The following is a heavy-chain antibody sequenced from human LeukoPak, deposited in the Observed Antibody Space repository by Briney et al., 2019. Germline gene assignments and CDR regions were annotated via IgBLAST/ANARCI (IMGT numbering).Heavy chain of an antibody. CDR3: VRGLYYYESHDTFDI. Sequence: PGGSLRLSCAASGFTFSSYGMHWVRQAPGKGLEWVAVIWYDGSNKYYADSVKGRFTISRDNSKNTLYLQMNSLRVEDTAVYYCVRGLYYYESHDTFDIWGQGTMATVSS. D-gene: IGHD3-22*01. CDR2: IWYDGSNK. V-gene: IGHV3-33*01. CDR1: GFTFSSYG. J-gene: IGHJ3*02.